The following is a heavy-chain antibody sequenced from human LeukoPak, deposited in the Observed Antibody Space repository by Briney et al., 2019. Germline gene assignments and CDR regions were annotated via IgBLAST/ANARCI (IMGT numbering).Heavy chain of an antibody. V-gene: IGHV3-53*01. CDR3: ARAGGYSYGFDY. D-gene: IGHD5-18*01. Sequence: GGSLRLSCAASGFTVGSNYMSWVRQAPGKGLEWVSVIYSGGSTYYADSVKGRFTISRDNSKNTLYLQMNSLRAEDTAVYYCARAGGYSYGFDYWGQGTLVTVSS. CDR2: IYSGGST. J-gene: IGHJ4*02. CDR1: GFTVGSNY.